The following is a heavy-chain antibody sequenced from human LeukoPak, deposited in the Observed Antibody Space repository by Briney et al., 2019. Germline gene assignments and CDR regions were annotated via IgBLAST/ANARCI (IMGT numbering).Heavy chain of an antibody. Sequence: SETLSLTCTASGGSISSYYWRWIRQPPEKGLEWIGYIYYSGSTNYNPSLKSRVTISVDTSKNQFSLKLSSVTAADTAVYYCARGVVSGSEVAYWGQRTLVTVSS. D-gene: IGHD1-26*01. CDR1: GGSISSYY. J-gene: IGHJ4*02. CDR3: ARGVVSGSEVAY. V-gene: IGHV4-59*08. CDR2: IYYSGST.